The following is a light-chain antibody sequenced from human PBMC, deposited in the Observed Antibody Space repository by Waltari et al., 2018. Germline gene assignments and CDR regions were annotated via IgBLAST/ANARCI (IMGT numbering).Light chain of an antibody. J-gene: IGLJ2*01. Sequence: QSALTQPPSASGSPGQPVTISCPGTSSDGGGDNYVSWYQQHPGKAPKLIIYEVTNRPSCVPVRFSGSKSGNTSSRTVSGRQADDESDYSCNSYAGSNRLGVFGGGTKVTVL. CDR1: SSDGGGDNY. CDR2: EVT. CDR3: NSYAGSNRLGV. V-gene: IGLV2-8*01.